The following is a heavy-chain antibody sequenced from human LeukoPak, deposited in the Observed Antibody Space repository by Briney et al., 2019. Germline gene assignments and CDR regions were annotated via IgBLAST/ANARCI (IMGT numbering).Heavy chain of an antibody. V-gene: IGHV3-23*01. J-gene: IGHJ4*02. CDR3: AIRIAAAGSFDY. Sequence: PGGSLRLSCAASGFTFSSYAMSWVRQAPGKGLEWVSAISGSGGSTYYADSVKGRFTISRDNFKNTLYLQMNSLRAEDTAVYYCAIRIAAAGSFDYWGQGTLVTVSS. CDR1: GFTFSSYA. D-gene: IGHD6-13*01. CDR2: ISGSGGST.